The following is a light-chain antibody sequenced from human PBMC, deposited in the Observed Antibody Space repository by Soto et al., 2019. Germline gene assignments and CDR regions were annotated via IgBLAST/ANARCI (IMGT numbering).Light chain of an antibody. V-gene: IGKV1-27*01. CDR1: QGISNN. J-gene: IGKJ1*01. CDR3: QKYDSAPRT. CDR2: GAS. Sequence: DIQMTQAPSSLSASVGDRVTITCRASQGISNNLAWYQQKPGKVPRLLIYGASTLQSGVPSRFSGSGSGTDFTLTISSLQPEDFATYYCQKYDSAPRTFGQGTKVEFK.